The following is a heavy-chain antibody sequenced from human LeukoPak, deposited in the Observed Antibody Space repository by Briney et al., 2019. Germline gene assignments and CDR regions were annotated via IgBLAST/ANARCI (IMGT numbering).Heavy chain of an antibody. J-gene: IGHJ3*02. CDR1: GGSISSGGYY. V-gene: IGHV4-31*03. Sequence: SETLSLTCTVSGGSISSGGYYWSWIRQHPGKGLEWIGYIYYSGSTYYNPSLKSRVTISVDTSKIQFSLKLSSVTAADTAVYYCARVRSGSLNAFDIWGQGTMVTVSS. CDR3: ARVRSGSLNAFDI. D-gene: IGHD1-26*01. CDR2: IYYSGST.